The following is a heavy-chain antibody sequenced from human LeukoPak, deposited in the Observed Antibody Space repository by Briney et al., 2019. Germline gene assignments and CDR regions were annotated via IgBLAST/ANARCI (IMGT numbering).Heavy chain of an antibody. Sequence: ASVKVSCKASGYTFTSYGISWARQAPGQGLEWMGWISAYNGNTNYAQKLQGRVTITADKSTSTAYMELSSLRSEDTAVYYCARRVYSSGWYPIDYWGQGTLVTVSS. V-gene: IGHV1-18*01. CDR3: ARRVYSSGWYPIDY. D-gene: IGHD6-19*01. CDR2: ISAYNGNT. CDR1: GYTFTSYG. J-gene: IGHJ4*02.